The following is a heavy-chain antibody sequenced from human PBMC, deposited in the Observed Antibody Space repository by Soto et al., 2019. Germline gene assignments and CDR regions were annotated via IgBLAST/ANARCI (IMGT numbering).Heavy chain of an antibody. CDR1: GGTFSSYA. CDR3: ARANCISTSCYVNYYYGMDV. D-gene: IGHD2-2*01. CDR2: IIPIFGTA. J-gene: IGHJ6*02. V-gene: IGHV1-69*12. Sequence: QVQLVQSGAEVKKPGSSVKVSCKASGGTFSSYAISWVRQAPGQGLEWMGGIIPIFGTANYAQKFQGRVTITADESXXTXYXXLSSLRSEDTAVYYCARANCISTSCYVNYYYGMDVWGQGTTVTVSS.